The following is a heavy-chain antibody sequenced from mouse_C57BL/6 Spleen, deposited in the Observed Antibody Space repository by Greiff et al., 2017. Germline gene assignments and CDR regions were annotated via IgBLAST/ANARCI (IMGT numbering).Heavy chain of an antibody. CDR1: GYSITSGYY. V-gene: IGHV3-6*01. CDR3: ARRTVHCYFGV. J-gene: IGHJ1*03. Sequence: ESGPGLVKPSQSLSLTCSVTGYSITSGYYWNWIRQFPGNKLEWMGYISYDGSNNYNPSLKNRISITRNTSKNQIFLKLNSVTTEDTATCYCARRTVHCYFGVWGTGTTVTVSS. CDR2: ISYDGSN.